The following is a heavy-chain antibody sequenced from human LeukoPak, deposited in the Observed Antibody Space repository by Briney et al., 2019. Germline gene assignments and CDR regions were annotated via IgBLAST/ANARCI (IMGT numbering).Heavy chain of an antibody. D-gene: IGHD6-13*01. J-gene: IGHJ4*02. CDR2: IIPIFGTA. CDR1: GGTFSSYA. V-gene: IGHV1-69*05. CDR3: ARDPIGSRWPYYFDY. Sequence: SVKVSCKASGGTFSSYAISWVRQAPGQGLEWMGGIIPIFGTANYAQKFQARVTITRDTSASTAYMELSSLRSEDTAVYYCARDPIGSRWPYYFDYWGQGTLVTVSS.